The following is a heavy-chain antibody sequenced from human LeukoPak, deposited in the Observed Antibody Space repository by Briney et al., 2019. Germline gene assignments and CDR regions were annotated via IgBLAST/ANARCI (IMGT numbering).Heavy chain of an antibody. J-gene: IGHJ4*02. V-gene: IGHV3-49*04. D-gene: IGHD2/OR15-2a*01. CDR1: GFTFGYHA. CDR2: IRSKAYGGTA. CDR3: TRSTCGSNSYVVFDS. Sequence: GGSLRLSCTASGFTFGYHAMSWVRQAPGKGLEWITFIRSKAYGGTAEYAASVRGRFSISRDDSKSIAYLQMNSLKTEDTAMYYCTRSTCGSNSYVVFDSWGQGTLVTVSS.